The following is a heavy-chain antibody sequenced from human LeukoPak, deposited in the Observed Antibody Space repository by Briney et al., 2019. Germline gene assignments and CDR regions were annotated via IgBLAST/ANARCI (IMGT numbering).Heavy chain of an antibody. CDR3: ARDNYGSASYYD. D-gene: IGHD3-10*01. CDR2: IYYSGST. Sequence: PSETLSLTCTVSGGSISSSSYYWGWIRQPPGKGLEWIGSIYYSGSTYYNPSLKRRATISVNTSKNQFLLKMSPGTADDTADYFCARDNYGSASYYDWGEGTLVTVSS. J-gene: IGHJ4*02. V-gene: IGHV4-39*06. CDR1: GGSISSSSYY.